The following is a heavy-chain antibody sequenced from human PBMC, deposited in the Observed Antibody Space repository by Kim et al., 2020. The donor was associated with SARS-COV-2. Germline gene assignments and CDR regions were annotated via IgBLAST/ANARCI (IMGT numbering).Heavy chain of an antibody. D-gene: IGHD2-15*01. CDR1: GGSISSGGYY. J-gene: IGHJ5*02. CDR2: IYYSGST. CDR3: ARGYIVVVVAATPGWFGEFDP. Sequence: SETLSLTCTVSGGSISSGGYYWSWIRQHPGKGLEWIGYIYYSGSTYYNPSLKSRVTISVDTSKNQFSLKLGSVTAADTAVYYCARGYIVVVVAATPGWFGEFDPWGQGTLVTVSS. V-gene: IGHV4-31*03.